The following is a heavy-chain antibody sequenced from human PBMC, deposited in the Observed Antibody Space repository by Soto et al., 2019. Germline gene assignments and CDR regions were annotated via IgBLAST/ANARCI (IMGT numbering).Heavy chain of an antibody. Sequence: ASVKVSCKVSGYTLTELSMHWVRQAPGKGLEWMGGFDPEDGETIYAQKFQGRVTMTKDTSTSTAYMELRSLRSDDTAVYYCARGSNDIDYWGQGTLVTVSS. CDR2: FDPEDGET. J-gene: IGHJ4*02. V-gene: IGHV1-24*01. CDR1: GYTLTELS. D-gene: IGHD1-1*01. CDR3: ARGSNDIDY.